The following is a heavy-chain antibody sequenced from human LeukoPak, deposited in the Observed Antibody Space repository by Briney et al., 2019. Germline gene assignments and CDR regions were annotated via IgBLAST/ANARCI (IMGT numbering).Heavy chain of an antibody. Sequence: GGSLRLSCAASGFTFSGYSMNWVRQAPGKGLEWVSSISSSSSYIYYADSVKGRFTISRDNAKNSLYLQMNSLRAEDTAVYYCAREGSGWGYYYYGMDVWGQGTTVTVSS. V-gene: IGHV3-21*01. CDR2: ISSSSSYI. J-gene: IGHJ6*02. CDR1: GFTFSGYS. CDR3: AREGSGWGYYYYGMDV. D-gene: IGHD6-19*01.